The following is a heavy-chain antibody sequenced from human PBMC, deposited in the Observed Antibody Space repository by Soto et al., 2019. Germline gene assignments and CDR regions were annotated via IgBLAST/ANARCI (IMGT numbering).Heavy chain of an antibody. V-gene: IGHV1-3*01. J-gene: IGHJ6*02. D-gene: IGHD3-10*01. CDR3: ARGSTLVRGVINYYYYGMDV. CDR2: INAGNGNT. Sequence: ASVKVSCKASGYTFTSYAMHWVRQAPGQRLEWLGWINAGNGNTKYSQKFQGRGTITRDTSASTAYMELSSLRSEDTAVYYCARGSTLVRGVINYYYYGMDVWGQGTTVTVSS. CDR1: GYTFTSYA.